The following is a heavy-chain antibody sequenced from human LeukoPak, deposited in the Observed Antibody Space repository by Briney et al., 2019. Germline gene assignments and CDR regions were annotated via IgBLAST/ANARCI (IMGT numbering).Heavy chain of an antibody. Sequence: ASVKVSCKATGYTFTTYGISWVRQAPGQGLEWMGWISAYNGNTNYAQKLQGRVTMTTDTSTSTAYMELRSLRSEHTAVYYCARISSPSYGMDVWGKGTTVTVSS. CDR3: ARISSPSYGMDV. V-gene: IGHV1-18*04. CDR1: GYTFTTYG. D-gene: IGHD6-13*01. J-gene: IGHJ6*04. CDR2: ISAYNGNT.